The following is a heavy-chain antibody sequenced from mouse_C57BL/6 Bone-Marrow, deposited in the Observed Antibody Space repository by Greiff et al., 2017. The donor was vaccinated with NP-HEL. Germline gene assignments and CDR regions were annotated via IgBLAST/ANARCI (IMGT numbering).Heavy chain of an antibody. J-gene: IGHJ2*01. V-gene: IGHV1-81*01. CDR2: IYPRSGNT. D-gene: IGHD1-1*01. CDR3: ARLGYYYGSSYDYFDY. CDR1: GYTFTSYG. Sequence: QVQLQQSGAELARPGASVKLSCKASGYTFTSYGISWVKQRTGQGLEWIGEIYPRSGNTYYNEKFKGKATLTADKSSRTAYMELRSLTSEDSAVYFCARLGYYYGSSYDYFDYWGQGTTLTVSS.